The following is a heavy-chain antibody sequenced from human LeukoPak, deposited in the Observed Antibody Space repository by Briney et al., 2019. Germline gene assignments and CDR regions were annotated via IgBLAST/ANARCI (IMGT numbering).Heavy chain of an antibody. CDR2: IYRAGST. Sequence: GGSLRLSCTVSGFTVSSNSMSWVRQAPGKGLEWVSFIYRAGSTHYSDSVKGRFTISIDNSKNTFYLQMNSLRAEDTAVYYCARRGGAGSYYYYYYYMDVWGKGTTVTVSS. J-gene: IGHJ6*03. CDR1: GFTVSSNS. D-gene: IGHD2-15*01. CDR3: ARRGGAGSYYYYYYYMDV. V-gene: IGHV3-53*01.